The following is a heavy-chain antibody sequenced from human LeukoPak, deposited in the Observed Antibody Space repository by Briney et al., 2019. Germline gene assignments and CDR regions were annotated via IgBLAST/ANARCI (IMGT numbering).Heavy chain of an antibody. V-gene: IGHV4-30-4*08. CDR2: IYYSRST. CDR1: GGSISRGDYY. Sequence: SETLSLTCTVSGGSISRGDYYWSWIRQPPGKGLEWIGYIYYSRSTYTTTSLKCRFTISVDTSKNDFSLKLSSVTAADTAVYYCARDVEWSRDAFDIWGQGTMVTVSS. D-gene: IGHD3-3*01. CDR3: ARDVEWSRDAFDI. J-gene: IGHJ3*02.